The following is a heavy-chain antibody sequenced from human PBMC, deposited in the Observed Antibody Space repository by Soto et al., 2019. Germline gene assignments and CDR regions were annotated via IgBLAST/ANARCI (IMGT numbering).Heavy chain of an antibody. D-gene: IGHD3-22*01. V-gene: IGHV1-69*13. CDR2: IIPIFGTA. Sequence: SVKVSCKASGGTFSSYAISWVRQAPGQGLEWMGGIIPIFGTANYAQKFQGRVTITADESTSTAYMELSSLRSEDTAVYYCARNEYYYDHDAFDIWGQGTMVTLSS. CDR1: GGTFSSYA. J-gene: IGHJ3*02. CDR3: ARNEYYYDHDAFDI.